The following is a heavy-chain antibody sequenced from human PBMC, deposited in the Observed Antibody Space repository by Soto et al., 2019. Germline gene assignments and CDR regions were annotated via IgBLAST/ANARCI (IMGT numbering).Heavy chain of an antibody. Sequence: GGSLRLSCAASGFTFSSYGMHWVRQAPGKGLEWVAVIWYDGSNKYHGDSVKGLFTISRDNSKNTLYLQMNSLRAEDTAVYYCAREGPRSVYSESYRAEYFHHWVQGTRGTVSS. CDR2: IWYDGSNK. J-gene: IGHJ1*01. D-gene: IGHD1-26*01. CDR3: AREGPRSVYSESYRAEYFHH. V-gene: IGHV3-33*01. CDR1: GFTFSSYG.